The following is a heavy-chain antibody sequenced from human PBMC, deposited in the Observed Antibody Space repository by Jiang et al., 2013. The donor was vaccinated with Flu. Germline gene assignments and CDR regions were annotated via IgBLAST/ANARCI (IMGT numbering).Heavy chain of an antibody. D-gene: IGHD1-26*01. CDR3: ARLGALQAYYGMDV. Sequence: SVKVSCKASGYTFTGYYMHWVRQAPGQGLEWMGWINPNSGGTNYAQKFQGWVTMTRDTSISTAYMELSRLRSDDTAVYYCARLGALQAYYGMDVWGQGTTVTVSS. CDR1: GYTFTGYY. V-gene: IGHV1-2*04. J-gene: IGHJ6*02. CDR2: INPNSGGT.